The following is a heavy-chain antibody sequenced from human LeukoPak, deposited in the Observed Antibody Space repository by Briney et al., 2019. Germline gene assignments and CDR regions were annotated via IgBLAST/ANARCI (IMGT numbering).Heavy chain of an antibody. CDR3: ARLSGSYGFGRDY. D-gene: IGHD1-26*01. Sequence: KPSETLSLTCTVSGGSISSGSYYWSWIRQPAGKGLEWIGRIYTSGSTNYNPSLKSRVTISVDTSKNQFSLKLSSVTAADTAVYYCARLSGSYGFGRDYWGQGTLVTVSS. CDR2: IYTSGST. CDR1: GGSISSGSYY. V-gene: IGHV4-61*02. J-gene: IGHJ4*02.